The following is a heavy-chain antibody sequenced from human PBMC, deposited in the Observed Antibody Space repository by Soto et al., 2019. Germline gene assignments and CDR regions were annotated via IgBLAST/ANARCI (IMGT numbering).Heavy chain of an antibody. CDR2: ISGSGGST. Sequence: GGSLRLSCAASGFTFSSYAMSWVRQAPGKGLEWVSAISGSGGSTYYADSVKGRFTISRDNSKNTLYLQMNSLRAEDTAVYYCAKDRPDLNWGSGGVFDYWGQGTLVTVSS. CDR1: GFTFSSYA. CDR3: AKDRPDLNWGSGGVFDY. J-gene: IGHJ4*02. D-gene: IGHD7-27*01. V-gene: IGHV3-23*01.